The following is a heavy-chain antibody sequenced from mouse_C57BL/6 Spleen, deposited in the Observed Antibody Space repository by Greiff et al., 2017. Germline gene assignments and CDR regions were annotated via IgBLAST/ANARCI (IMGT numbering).Heavy chain of an antibody. CDR3: ARGMGLRRRAMDY. Sequence: EVQLQESGPGLVKPSQSLSLTCSVTGYSITSGYYWNWIRQFPGNKLEWMGYISYDGSNNYNPSLKNRISITRDTSKDQFFLKLNSVTTEDTATYYCARGMGLRRRAMDYWGQGTSVTVSS. CDR2: ISYDGSN. CDR1: GYSITSGYY. V-gene: IGHV3-6*01. J-gene: IGHJ4*01. D-gene: IGHD2-4*01.